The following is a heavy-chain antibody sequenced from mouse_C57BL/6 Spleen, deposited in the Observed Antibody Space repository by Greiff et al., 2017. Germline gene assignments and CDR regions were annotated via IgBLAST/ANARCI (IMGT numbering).Heavy chain of an antibody. Sequence: EVNVVESGGGLVKPGGSLKLSCAASGFTFSSYTMSWVRQTPEKRLEWVATISGGGGNTYYPDSVKGRFTISRDNAKNTLYLQMSSLRSEDTALYYCAREGIYRGYFDYWGQGTTLTVSS. D-gene: IGHD2-14*01. CDR2: ISGGGGNT. CDR3: AREGIYRGYFDY. J-gene: IGHJ2*01. CDR1: GFTFSSYT. V-gene: IGHV5-9*01.